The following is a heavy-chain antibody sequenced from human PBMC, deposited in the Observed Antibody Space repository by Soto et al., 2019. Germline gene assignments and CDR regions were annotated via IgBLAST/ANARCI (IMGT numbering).Heavy chain of an antibody. V-gene: IGHV4-59*08. CDR1: GGSISSYY. Sequence: QVQLQESGPELVKPSETLSLTCTVSGGSISSYYWSWIRQPPGKGLEWIGYIYYSGSTNYNPSHKSRVTISVDTSQNQFSLKLSSVTAADTAVYYCARRYSSAFDIWGQGTMVTVSS. J-gene: IGHJ3*02. D-gene: IGHD6-13*01. CDR2: IYYSGST. CDR3: ARRYSSAFDI.